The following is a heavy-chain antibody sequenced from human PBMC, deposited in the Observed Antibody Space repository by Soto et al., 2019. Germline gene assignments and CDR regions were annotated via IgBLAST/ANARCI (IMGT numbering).Heavy chain of an antibody. CDR1: GYTFTSYG. CDR3: ARGQYYYDSSGYSDAFDI. J-gene: IGHJ3*02. Sequence: ASVKVSCKASGYTFTSYGISWVRQAPGQGLEWMGWISAYNGNTNYAQKLQGIVTMTTDTSTSTAYMELRSLRSDDTAVYYCARGQYYYDSSGYSDAFDIWGQGTMVTVSS. V-gene: IGHV1-18*04. CDR2: ISAYNGNT. D-gene: IGHD3-22*01.